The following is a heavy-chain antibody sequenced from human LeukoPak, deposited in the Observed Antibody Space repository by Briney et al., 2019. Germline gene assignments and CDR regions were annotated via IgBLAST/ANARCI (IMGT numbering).Heavy chain of an antibody. D-gene: IGHD1-14*01. Sequence: QPGGSLRPSCAVSGFTFSAYGMHWVRQAPGKGLEWVATISYDGINKYYPDSVKGRFTISRDNSKNTLYLQMNSLRAEDTAVYYCAKDTRDDHHSDYWGQGTLVTVSS. CDR2: ISYDGINK. J-gene: IGHJ4*02. CDR3: AKDTRDDHHSDY. V-gene: IGHV3-30*18. CDR1: GFTFSAYG.